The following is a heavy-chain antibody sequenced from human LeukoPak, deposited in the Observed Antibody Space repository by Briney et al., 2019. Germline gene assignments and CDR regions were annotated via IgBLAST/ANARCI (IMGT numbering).Heavy chain of an antibody. V-gene: IGHV4-30-2*01. CDR3: ARVYPPIAVAGTFDY. D-gene: IGHD6-19*01. CDR1: GGSISSGGYS. Sequence: PSETLSLTCAVSGGSISSGGYSWSWIRQPPGKGLEWIGYIYHSGSTYYNPSLKSRVTISVDRSKNQFSLKLSSVTAADTAVYYCARVYPPIAVAGTFDYWGQGTLVTVSS. J-gene: IGHJ4*02. CDR2: IYHSGST.